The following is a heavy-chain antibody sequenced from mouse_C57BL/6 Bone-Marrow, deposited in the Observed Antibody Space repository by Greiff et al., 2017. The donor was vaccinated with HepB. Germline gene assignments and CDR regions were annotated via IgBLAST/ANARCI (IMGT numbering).Heavy chain of an antibody. V-gene: IGHV5-17*01. CDR1: GFTFSDYG. J-gene: IGHJ2*01. D-gene: IGHD1-1*02. CDR3: ARSEVAFDY. CDR2: ISSCSSNI. Sequence: EVMLVDSGGGLVKPGGSLKLSCAASGFTFSDYGMHWVRQAPEKGLEWVAYISSCSSNIYYADTVKGRFTISRDNAKNTLFLQMTSLRPEDTAMYYCARSEVAFDYWGQGTTLTVSS.